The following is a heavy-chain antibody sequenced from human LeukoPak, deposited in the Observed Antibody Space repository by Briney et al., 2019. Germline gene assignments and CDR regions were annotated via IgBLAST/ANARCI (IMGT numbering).Heavy chain of an antibody. D-gene: IGHD3-10*01. J-gene: IGHJ6*02. CDR3: ARDRRITMVRGADYYYGMDV. Sequence: ASVKVSCKASGYTFTGYYMHWVRQAPGQGLEWMGRINPNSGGTNYAQKFQGRVTMTRDTSISTAYMEPSRLRSDDTAVYCCARDRRITMVRGADYYYGMDVWGQGTTVTVSS. CDR1: GYTFTGYY. CDR2: INPNSGGT. V-gene: IGHV1-2*06.